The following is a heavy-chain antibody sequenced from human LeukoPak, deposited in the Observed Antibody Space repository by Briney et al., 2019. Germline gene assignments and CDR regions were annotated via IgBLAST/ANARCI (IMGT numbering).Heavy chain of an antibody. D-gene: IGHD2-15*01. CDR1: GDSIGSFY. CDR3: ARPARYCSGGSCWDS. CDR2: IYYSGKT. J-gene: IGHJ4*02. V-gene: IGHV4-59*01. Sequence: PSETLSFTCTVSGDSIGSFYWSWIRQPPGQGLEWIGNIYYSGKTNINPSLKSRVHISVNTSKNQFSLKLTSVTAADTAIYYCARPARYCSGGSCWDSWGQGTLVTVSS.